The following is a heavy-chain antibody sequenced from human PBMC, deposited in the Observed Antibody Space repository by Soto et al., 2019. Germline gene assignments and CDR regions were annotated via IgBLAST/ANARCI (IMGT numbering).Heavy chain of an antibody. CDR3: AKEIAVAGTTYPHDAFDI. J-gene: IGHJ3*02. D-gene: IGHD6-19*01. CDR1: GFTFSSYS. V-gene: IGHV3-21*01. CDR2: ISSSGSYI. Sequence: EVQLVESGGGLVKPGGSLRLSCAASGFTFSSYSMNWVCQAPGKGLEWVSSISSSGSYIYYADSVKGRFTISRDNAKNSLYLQMNSLRAEDTAVYYCAKEIAVAGTTYPHDAFDIWGQGTMVTVSS.